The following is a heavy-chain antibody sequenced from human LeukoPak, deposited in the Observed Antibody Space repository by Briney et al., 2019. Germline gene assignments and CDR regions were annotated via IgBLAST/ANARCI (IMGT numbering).Heavy chain of an antibody. J-gene: IGHJ4*02. D-gene: IGHD4-17*01. CDR1: GYTFTGYY. V-gene: IGHV1-2*02. Sequence: GASVKVSCKASGYTFTGYYMHWVRQAPGQGLEWMGGINPNSGGTNYAQKFQGRVTMTRDTSISTAYMELSRLRSDDTAVYYCARQHGYGDYSFGYWGQGTLVTVSS. CDR3: ARQHGYGDYSFGY. CDR2: INPNSGGT.